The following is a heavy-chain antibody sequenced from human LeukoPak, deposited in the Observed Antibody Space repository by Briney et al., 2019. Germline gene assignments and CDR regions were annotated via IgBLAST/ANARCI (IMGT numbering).Heavy chain of an antibody. CDR1: GGSFSGYY. V-gene: IGHV4-34*01. CDR2: INHSGST. D-gene: IGHD3-16*02. CDR3: ARVGYDYVWGSYRQQQESSFDP. J-gene: IGHJ5*02. Sequence: SETLSLTCAVYGGSFSGYYWSWIRQPPGKGLEWIGEINHSGSTNYSPSLKSRVTISVDTSKNQFSLKLSSVTPADTAVYYCARVGYDYVWGSYRQQQESSFDPWGQGTLVTVSS.